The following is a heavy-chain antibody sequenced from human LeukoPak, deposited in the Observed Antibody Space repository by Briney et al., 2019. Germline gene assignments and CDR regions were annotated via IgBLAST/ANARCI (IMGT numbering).Heavy chain of an antibody. V-gene: IGHV4-4*07. Sequence: SETLSLTCTVSGGSISSYYWSWIRQPAGKGLERIGRIYTSGSTNYNPSLKSRVTTSVDTSKNQFSLKLSSVTAADTAVYYCAREYSGSYIYYYYYYMDVWGKGTTVTVSS. D-gene: IGHD1-26*01. CDR2: IYTSGST. CDR3: AREYSGSYIYYYYYYMDV. J-gene: IGHJ6*03. CDR1: GGSISSYY.